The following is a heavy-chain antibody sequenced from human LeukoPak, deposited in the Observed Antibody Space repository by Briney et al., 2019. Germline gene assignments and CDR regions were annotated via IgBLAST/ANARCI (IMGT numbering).Heavy chain of an antibody. CDR1: GGSISSSSYY. D-gene: IGHD7-27*01. CDR3: ARQVGNFDY. V-gene: IGHV4-39*01. Sequence: SETLSLTCTVSGGSISSSSYYWGWIRQPPGKGLEWIGSIYYSGSTYYNPSLKSRVTISVDTSKNQFSLKLSSVTAADTAVYYCARQVGNFDYWGQGTLVTVSS. J-gene: IGHJ4*02. CDR2: IYYSGST.